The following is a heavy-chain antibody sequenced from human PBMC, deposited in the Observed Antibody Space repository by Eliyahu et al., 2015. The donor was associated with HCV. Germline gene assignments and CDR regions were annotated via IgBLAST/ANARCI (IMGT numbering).Heavy chain of an antibody. V-gene: IGHV3-49*04. CDR1: GLSFGDYG. D-gene: IGHD4-11*01. CDR2: IRSKGHGGTP. J-gene: IGHJ6*02. Sequence: EVQLVESGGGLVQPGRSLRLSCTASGLSFGDYGMSWVRQAPGKGLEWVGFIRSKGHGGTPAYAASVKGRFTISRDDSKSIAYLQMNSLKTEDAAVYYCTSSTVSSLYYYYGMDVWGQGTTVTVSS. CDR3: TSSTVSSLYYYYGMDV.